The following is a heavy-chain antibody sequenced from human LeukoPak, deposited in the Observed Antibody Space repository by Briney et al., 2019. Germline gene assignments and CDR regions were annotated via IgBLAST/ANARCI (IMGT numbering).Heavy chain of an antibody. CDR2: MNPNSGNT. CDR1: GYTFTSYD. D-gene: IGHD3-10*01. CDR3: ARALRDYYGSGSYSPPDYYFDY. Sequence: ASVKVSCKASGYTFTSYDISWVRQATGQGLEWMGWMNPNSGNTGYAQKFQGRVTMTRNTSMSTAYMELSSLRSEDTAVYYSARALRDYYGSGSYSPPDYYFDYWGQGTLVTVSS. V-gene: IGHV1-8*01. J-gene: IGHJ4*02.